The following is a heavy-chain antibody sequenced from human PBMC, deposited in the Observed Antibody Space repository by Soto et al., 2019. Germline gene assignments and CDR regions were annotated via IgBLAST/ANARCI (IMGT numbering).Heavy chain of an antibody. CDR3: AKDRYSGSSDAFDI. V-gene: IGHV3-9*01. CDR2: ISWNSGSI. J-gene: IGHJ3*02. CDR1: GFTFDDYA. Sequence: GGSLSLSCAASGFTFDDYAMHWVRQAPGKGLEWVSGISWNSGSIGYADSVKGRFTISRDNAKNSLYLQMNSLRAEDTALYYCAKDRYSGSSDAFDIWGQGTMVTVSS. D-gene: IGHD1-26*01.